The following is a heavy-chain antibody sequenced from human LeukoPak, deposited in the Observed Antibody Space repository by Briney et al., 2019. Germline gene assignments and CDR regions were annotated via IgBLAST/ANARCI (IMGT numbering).Heavy chain of an antibody. Sequence: PSETLSLTCTVSGGSITSYYWSWIRQPPGKGLEWIGNIYYSGTTKYNPSLKSRVTISVDTSKNQFSLKLSSVTAADTAVYYCARATAMVYNIDYWGQGTLVTVSS. CDR3: ARATAMVYNIDY. J-gene: IGHJ4*02. CDR2: IYYSGTT. CDR1: GGSITSYY. V-gene: IGHV4-59*12. D-gene: IGHD5-18*01.